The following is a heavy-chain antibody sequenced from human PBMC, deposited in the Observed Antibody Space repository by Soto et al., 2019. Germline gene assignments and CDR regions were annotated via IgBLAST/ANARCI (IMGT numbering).Heavy chain of an antibody. Sequence: GGSLRLSCAASGFTFSNYGMHWVRQAPGKGLEWVAIIWYDGSNKYYADSVKGRFTISRDNSKNTVYLQMNSLRAEDTAMYFCAAGGPLNYRGQGTLVTVYS. D-gene: IGHD3-16*01. J-gene: IGHJ4*02. CDR3: AAGGPLNY. CDR1: GFTFSNYG. CDR2: IWYDGSNK. V-gene: IGHV3-33*01.